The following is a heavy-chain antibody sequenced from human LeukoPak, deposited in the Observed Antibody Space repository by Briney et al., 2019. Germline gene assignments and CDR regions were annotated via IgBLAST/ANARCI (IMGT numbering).Heavy chain of an antibody. CDR3: ARAEITIFGPTYRPVDY. Sequence: GASVKVSCKASGYTFTGYYMHWVRQAPGQGLEWMGRINPNSGGTNYAQKFQGRVTMTRDTSISTAYMELSRLGSDDTAVYYCARAEITIFGPTYRPVDYWGQGTLVTVSS. CDR2: INPNSGGT. J-gene: IGHJ4*02. D-gene: IGHD3-3*01. CDR1: GYTFTGYY. V-gene: IGHV1-2*06.